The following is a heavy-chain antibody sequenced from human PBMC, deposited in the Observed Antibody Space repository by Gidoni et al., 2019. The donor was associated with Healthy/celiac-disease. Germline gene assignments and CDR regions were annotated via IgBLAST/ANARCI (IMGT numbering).Heavy chain of an antibody. CDR2: ISSSSSYI. J-gene: IGHJ6*02. CDR3: ARDRRQQQLVPAYYYGMDV. V-gene: IGHV3-21*01. D-gene: IGHD6-13*01. Sequence: EVQLVESGGGLVKPGGSLRLSCAASGFTFRCYSMNWVRQAPGTVLEWVSSISSSSSYIYYADSVKGRFTISRDNAKNSLYLQMNSLRAEDTAVYYCARDRRQQQLVPAYYYGMDVWGQGTTVTVSS. CDR1: GFTFRCYS.